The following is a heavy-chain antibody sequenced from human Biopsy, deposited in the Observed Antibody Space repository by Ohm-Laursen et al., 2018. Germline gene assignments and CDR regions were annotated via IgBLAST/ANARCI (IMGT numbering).Heavy chain of an antibody. V-gene: IGHV3-48*03. Sequence: GSLRLSCSASGFTFSSYGMHWIRQAPGKGLDWVSYISSSGNTEKYADSVKGRFTISRDNVKQSVHLQMNSLRAEDTAVYYCVAEVGGVSSWYNNWGQGTLVTVSS. CDR1: GFTFSSYG. J-gene: IGHJ4*02. D-gene: IGHD6-13*01. CDR2: ISSSGNTE. CDR3: VAEVGGVSSWYNN.